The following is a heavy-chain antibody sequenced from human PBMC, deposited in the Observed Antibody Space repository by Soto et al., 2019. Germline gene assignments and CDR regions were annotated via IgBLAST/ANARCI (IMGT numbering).Heavy chain of an antibody. V-gene: IGHV3-30-3*01. D-gene: IGHD6-25*01. CDR1: GFTFSSYA. J-gene: IGHJ6*02. CDR3: ARDVSAWHYYYGMDV. CDR2: ISYDGSNK. Sequence: QVQLVESGGGVVQPGRSLRLSCAASGFTFSSYAMHWVRQAPGKGLEWVAVISYDGSNKYYADSVKGRFTISRDNSKNTLYLQMNSLSADDTAVYYCARDVSAWHYYYGMDVWGQGSTVTVAS.